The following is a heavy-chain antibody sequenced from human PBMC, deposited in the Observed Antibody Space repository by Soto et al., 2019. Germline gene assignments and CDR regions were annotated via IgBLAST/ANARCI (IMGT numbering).Heavy chain of an antibody. CDR3: ARGPIVGATTYPIDY. CDR1: GGSFSGYY. V-gene: IGHV4-34*01. Sequence: SETLSLTCAVYGGSFSGYYWSWIRQPPGKGLEWIGEINHSGSTNYNPSLKSRVTISVDTSKNQFSLKLSSVTAADTAVYYCARGPIVGATTYPIDYWGQGTLVTVSS. D-gene: IGHD1-26*01. CDR2: INHSGST. J-gene: IGHJ4*02.